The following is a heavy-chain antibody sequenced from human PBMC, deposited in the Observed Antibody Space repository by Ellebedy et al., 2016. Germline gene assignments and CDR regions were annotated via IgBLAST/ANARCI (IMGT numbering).Heavy chain of an antibody. CDR3: ARLGTMIVGAQDAFDI. D-gene: IGHD3-22*01. CDR2: ISSSSIYI. CDR1: GFTFSSYA. Sequence: GESLKISCAASGFTFSSYAVNWVRQAPGKGLEWVSFISSSSIYIYYADSVKGRFTISRDNAKNSLYLQMNSLRAEDTAVYYCARLGTMIVGAQDAFDIWGQGTMVTVSS. J-gene: IGHJ3*02. V-gene: IGHV3-21*01.